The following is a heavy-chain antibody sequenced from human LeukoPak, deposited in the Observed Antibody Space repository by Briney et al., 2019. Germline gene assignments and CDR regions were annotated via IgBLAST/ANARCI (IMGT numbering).Heavy chain of an antibody. CDR1: GYTFTGYY. Sequence: ASVKVSCKASGYTFTGYYMHWVRQAPGQGLEWMGWINPNSGGTNYAQKFQGRVNMTRDTSISTAYMELSRLRSDDTAVYYCARGSVVRVTIPYFDYWGQGTLVTVSS. J-gene: IGHJ4*02. V-gene: IGHV1-2*02. D-gene: IGHD3-10*01. CDR2: INPNSGGT. CDR3: ARGSVVRVTIPYFDY.